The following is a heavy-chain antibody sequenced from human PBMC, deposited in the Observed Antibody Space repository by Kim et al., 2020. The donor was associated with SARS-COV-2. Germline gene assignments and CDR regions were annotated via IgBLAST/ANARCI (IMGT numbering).Heavy chain of an antibody. V-gene: IGHV3-11*04. Sequence: KGRFTISRDNAKNSLYLQMNSLRAEDTAVYYCARDGNYDILTGTGGYFDLWGRGTLVTVSS. CDR3: ARDGNYDILTGTGGYFDL. D-gene: IGHD3-9*01. J-gene: IGHJ2*01.